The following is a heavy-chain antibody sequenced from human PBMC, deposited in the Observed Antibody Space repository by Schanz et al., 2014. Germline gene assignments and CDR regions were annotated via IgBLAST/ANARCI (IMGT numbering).Heavy chain of an antibody. CDR2: IYTSGST. CDR3: AKAEYDILTDSYSRLDP. CDR1: GGSISSGTYY. Sequence: QVQLQESGPGLVKPSQTLSLTCIVSGGSISSGTYYWSWLRQPAGKGLEWIGRIYTSGSTNYNPSPKSRATIPLDTSKNQFPLKLSSVTAADTAVYYCAKAEYDILTDSYSRLDPWGQGTLVTVSS. V-gene: IGHV4-61*02. J-gene: IGHJ5*02. D-gene: IGHD3-9*01.